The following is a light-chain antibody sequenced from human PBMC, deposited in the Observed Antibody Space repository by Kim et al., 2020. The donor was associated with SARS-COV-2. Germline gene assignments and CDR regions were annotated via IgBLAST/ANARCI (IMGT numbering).Light chain of an antibody. CDR2: EVN. CDR3: YSYAGSPD. CDR1: SSDVGSYNL. V-gene: IGLV2-23*02. J-gene: IGLJ1*01. Sequence: LTQPASVSGSPGQSISISCTGTSSDVGSYNLVSWYQQHPGKAPKLMIYEVNKRPSGVSNRFSGSKSGNTASLTISGLQAEDEADYYCYSYAGSPDFG.